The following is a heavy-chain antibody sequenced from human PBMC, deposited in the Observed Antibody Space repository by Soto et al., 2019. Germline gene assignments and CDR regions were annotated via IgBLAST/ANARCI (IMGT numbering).Heavy chain of an antibody. CDR2: INHSGST. CDR1: GGSFSGYY. Sequence: SETLSLTCAVYGGSFSGYYWSWIRQPPGKGLEWIGEINHSGSTNYNPSLNSRVTISVDTSKNQFSLKLSSVTAADTAVYYCARTRGITMVRGVIIPARFMDVWGKGTTVTVSS. J-gene: IGHJ6*03. CDR3: ARTRGITMVRGVIIPARFMDV. D-gene: IGHD3-10*01. V-gene: IGHV4-34*01.